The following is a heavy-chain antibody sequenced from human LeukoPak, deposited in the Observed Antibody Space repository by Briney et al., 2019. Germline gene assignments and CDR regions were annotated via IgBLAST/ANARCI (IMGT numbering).Heavy chain of an antibody. J-gene: IGHJ4*02. CDR2: INPNSGGT. CDR1: VYTFTGYY. CDR3: ARGYSSSWYVTGGPDY. Sequence: GASVKVSCTASVYTFTGYYMHWVRQAPGQGLEWMGWINPNSGGTNYAQKFQGRVTMTRDTSISTAYMELSRLRSDDTAVYYCARGYSSSWYVTGGPDYWGQGTLVTVSS. V-gene: IGHV1-2*02. D-gene: IGHD6-13*01.